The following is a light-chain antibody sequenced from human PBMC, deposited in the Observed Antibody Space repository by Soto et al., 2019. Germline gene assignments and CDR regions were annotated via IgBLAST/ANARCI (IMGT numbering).Light chain of an antibody. J-gene: IGLJ2*01. CDR3: SSSAGSSLPVA. CDR1: SSDVGGYDF. V-gene: IGLV2-8*01. Sequence: QSALTQPPSASGSPGQSVTISCTGASSDVGGYDFVSWYQQHPGKAPKLMIYDVTKRPSGVPDRFSGSKSGNTASLTVSGRQADDEADYYCSSSAGSSLPVAFGGGTKLTVL. CDR2: DVT.